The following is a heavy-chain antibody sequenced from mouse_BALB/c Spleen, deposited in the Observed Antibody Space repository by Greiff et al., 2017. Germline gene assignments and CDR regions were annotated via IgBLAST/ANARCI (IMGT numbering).Heavy chain of an antibody. Sequence: VQLQQSGAELVKPGASVKLSCTASGFNLKDTYMHWVKQRPEQGLEWIGRIDPDNGNTKYDPKFQGKATITADTSSNTAYLQLRSLTSEDTAVDDCARHRLTDWYFDVWGAGTTVTVSS. CDR3: ARHRLTDWYFDV. CDR1: GFNLKDTY. J-gene: IGHJ1*01. V-gene: IGHV14-3*02. CDR2: IDPDNGNT. D-gene: IGHD1-3*01.